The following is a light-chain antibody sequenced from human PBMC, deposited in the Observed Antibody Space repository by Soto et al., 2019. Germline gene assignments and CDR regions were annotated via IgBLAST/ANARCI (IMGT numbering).Light chain of an antibody. CDR1: KLGDKY. Sequence: SYELTQPPSVSVSPGQTASITCSGDKLGDKYACWYQQKPGQSPVLVIYQDSKRPSGIPERFSGSNSGNTATLTISGTQAMDEADYYCQAWDSSPAVFGGGTKVTVL. CDR2: QDS. V-gene: IGLV3-1*01. J-gene: IGLJ2*01. CDR3: QAWDSSPAV.